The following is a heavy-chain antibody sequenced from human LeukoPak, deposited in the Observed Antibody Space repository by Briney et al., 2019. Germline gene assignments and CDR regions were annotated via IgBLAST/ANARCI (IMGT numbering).Heavy chain of an antibody. V-gene: IGHV4-39*07. CDR2: VYTSGSP. Sequence: SETLSLTCAVSGDSISYHNYYWDWIRQPPGKGLEWIGRVYTSGSPNYNPSLESRVTMSVDTSKNQFSLNLSSVTAADTAVYYCARGGYGASSGFDYWGQGTLVAVSS. J-gene: IGHJ4*02. CDR1: GDSISYHNYY. D-gene: IGHD4-23*01. CDR3: ARGGYGASSGFDY.